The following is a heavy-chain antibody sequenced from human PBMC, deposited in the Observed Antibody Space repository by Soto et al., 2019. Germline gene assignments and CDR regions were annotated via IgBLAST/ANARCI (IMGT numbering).Heavy chain of an antibody. CDR3: ARGEEQYSSSWYSPFDP. CDR1: GFTFSDYY. CDR2: ISDSGSTI. V-gene: IGHV3-11*01. Sequence: GGSLRLSCAATGFTFSDYYMSWIRQAPGKGLEWVSYISDSGSTIYYADSVKGRFTISRDNAKNSLYLQMNSLRAEDTAVYYCARGEEQYSSSWYSPFDPWGQGTLVTVSS. J-gene: IGHJ5*02. D-gene: IGHD6-13*01.